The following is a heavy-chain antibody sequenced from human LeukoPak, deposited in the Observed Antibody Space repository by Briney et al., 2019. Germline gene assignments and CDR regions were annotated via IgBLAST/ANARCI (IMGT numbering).Heavy chain of an antibody. Sequence: PGGSLRLSCVASGFKISDYYIHWVRQAPGKGLEWVGRIKSKTDGGTTDYAAPVKGRFTISRDDSKNTLYLQMNSLKTEDTAVYYCTTGLELTTPLDYWGQGTLVTVSS. D-gene: IGHD4/OR15-4a*01. V-gene: IGHV3-15*01. CDR3: TTGLELTTPLDY. CDR1: GFKISDYY. CDR2: IKSKTDGGTT. J-gene: IGHJ4*02.